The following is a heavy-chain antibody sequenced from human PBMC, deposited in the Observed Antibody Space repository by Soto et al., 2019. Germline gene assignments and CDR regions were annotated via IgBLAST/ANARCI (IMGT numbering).Heavy chain of an antibody. V-gene: IGHV1-3*01. D-gene: IGHD1-26*01. CDR3: ARDRGGSYEYYGMDV. J-gene: IGHJ6*02. CDR2: INAGNGNT. Sequence: ASVKVSCKASGYTFTSYAMNWVRQAPGQRLEWMGWINAGNGNTKYSQKFQGRVTITRDTSASTAYMELSSLRSEDTAVYYCARDRGGSYEYYGMDVGGQGSTVTVSS. CDR1: GYTFTSYA.